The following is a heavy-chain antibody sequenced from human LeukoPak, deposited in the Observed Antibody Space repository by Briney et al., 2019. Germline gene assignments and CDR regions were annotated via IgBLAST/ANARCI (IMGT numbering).Heavy chain of an antibody. CDR3: AREILEPGKTHEY. Sequence: GGSLRLSCAASGFTFSSYWMSWVRQTPGKGLECVAKIREDGNEKSYVDSVKGRFTISRDNAKNTLYLQMDSLRAEDTAMYYCAREILEPGKTHEYWGQGTLVTVSS. D-gene: IGHD1-1*01. J-gene: IGHJ4*02. CDR1: GFTFSSYW. CDR2: IREDGNEK. V-gene: IGHV3-7*01.